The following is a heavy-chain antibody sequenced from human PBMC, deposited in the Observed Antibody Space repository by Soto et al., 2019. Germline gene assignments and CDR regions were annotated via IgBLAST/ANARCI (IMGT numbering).Heavy chain of an antibody. Sequence: SETLSLTCAVYGGSFSGYYWSWIRQPPGKGLEWIGEINHSGSTNYNPSLKSRVTISVDTSKNQFSLKLSSVTAADTAVYYCARGPLDHAFDIWGQGTMVTVSS. CDR1: GGSFSGYY. CDR2: INHSGST. CDR3: ARGPLDHAFDI. J-gene: IGHJ3*02. V-gene: IGHV4-34*01. D-gene: IGHD3-9*01.